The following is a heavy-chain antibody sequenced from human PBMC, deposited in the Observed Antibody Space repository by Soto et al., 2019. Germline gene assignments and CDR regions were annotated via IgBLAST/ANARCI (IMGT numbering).Heavy chain of an antibody. J-gene: IGHJ5*01. CDR3: ASRLYYYYKRAPTEVWSDP. D-gene: IGHD3-22*01. CDR2: VHPGDSDI. CDR1: GYDFGDYW. Sequence: GESLKISCKASGYDFGDYWIAWVRQMPGKGLEWMGIVHPGDSDIRYSPSFQGQVTISADRSIATASLQWSNLKASESAMYYWASRLYYYYKRAPTEVWSDPRHQAPLITV. V-gene: IGHV5-51*01.